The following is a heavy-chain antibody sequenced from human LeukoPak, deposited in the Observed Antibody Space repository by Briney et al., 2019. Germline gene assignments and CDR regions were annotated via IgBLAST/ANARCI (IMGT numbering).Heavy chain of an antibody. Sequence: GGSLRLSCATSGFAFRDYCMGWVRQAPGKGLEWVAYIDFSVTTVYYADSVKGRFTVSRDNAKNSLSLQMCSLRAEDTAVYYCARDPRVSFVWGHRFDYWGQGALVAVSS. V-gene: IGHV3-11*01. CDR2: IDFSVTTV. D-gene: IGHD3-16*01. J-gene: IGHJ4*02. CDR1: GFAFRDYC. CDR3: ARDPRVSFVWGHRFDY.